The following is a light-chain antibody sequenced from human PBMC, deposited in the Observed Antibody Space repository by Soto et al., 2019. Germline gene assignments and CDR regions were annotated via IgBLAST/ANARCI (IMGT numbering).Light chain of an antibody. V-gene: IGLV2-14*01. J-gene: IGLJ3*02. CDR1: SSDVGRYNY. CDR2: EVS. CDR3: SSYTSSSTRV. Sequence: QSALTQPASVSGSPGQSITISCTGTSSDVGRYNYVSWYQQHPGKAPKLMIYEVSNRPSGVSNRFSGSKSGNTASLTISGLKAEDEADYYCSSYTSSSTRVFGGGTKLTVL.